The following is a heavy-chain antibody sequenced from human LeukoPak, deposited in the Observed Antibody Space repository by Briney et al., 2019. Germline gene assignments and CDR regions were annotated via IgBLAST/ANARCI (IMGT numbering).Heavy chain of an antibody. CDR1: GFTFSDYY. V-gene: IGHV3-11*01. CDR3: ATDTASSWWCFDL. D-gene: IGHD5-18*01. J-gene: IGHJ2*01. CDR2: ISSSGSTI. Sequence: GGSLRLSCTATGFTFSDYYMSWIRQAPGKGLEWVSYISSSGSTIYYADSVKGRFTISRDNAKNSLYLQMNSLRAEDTAVYYCATDTASSWWCFDLWGRGTLVTVSS.